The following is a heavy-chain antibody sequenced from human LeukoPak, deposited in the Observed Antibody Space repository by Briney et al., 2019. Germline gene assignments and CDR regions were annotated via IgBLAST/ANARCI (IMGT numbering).Heavy chain of an antibody. Sequence: GGSLRLSCAASGFTFSDYYMSWIRQAPGKGLDWVSYISSSASTIYYADSVNGRFTISRDNAKNSLYLQMNSLRAEDTAVYYCARDLRRRRAFDIWGQGTMVTVSS. CDR1: GFTFSDYY. CDR3: ARDLRRRRAFDI. V-gene: IGHV3-11*04. J-gene: IGHJ3*02. CDR2: ISSSASTI.